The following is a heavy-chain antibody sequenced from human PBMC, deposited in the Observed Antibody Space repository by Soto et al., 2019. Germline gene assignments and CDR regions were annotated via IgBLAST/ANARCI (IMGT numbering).Heavy chain of an antibody. CDR3: ARVAIPYSRTDYYFDY. CDR2: INPSGGST. D-gene: IGHD2-21*01. Sequence: GVPVKVSCKASGYMFISCYMHWVRQSPGQGLEWMGIINPSGGSTNYAQKFQGRVTMTRDTSTRTVYMELSSLKSEDTAVYYCARVAIPYSRTDYYFDYWGQGTLVTVSS. V-gene: IGHV1-46*01. J-gene: IGHJ4*02. CDR1: GYMFISCY.